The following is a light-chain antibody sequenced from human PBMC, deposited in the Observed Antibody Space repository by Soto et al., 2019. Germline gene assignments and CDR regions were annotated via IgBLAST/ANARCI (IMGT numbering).Light chain of an antibody. V-gene: IGKV1-9*01. CDR1: QGISSY. Sequence: DTQLTQSPSFLSASVGDRVTITCRASQGISSYLAWYQQKPGKAPKLLIYAASTLQSVVPSRFSGSGSGTEFTLAISSLQPEDFATYYCQQLNTYPLTFGGGTKVEIK. CDR2: AAS. J-gene: IGKJ4*01. CDR3: QQLNTYPLT.